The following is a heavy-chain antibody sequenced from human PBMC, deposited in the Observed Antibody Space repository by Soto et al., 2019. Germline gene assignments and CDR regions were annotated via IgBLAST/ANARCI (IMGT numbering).Heavy chain of an antibody. CDR3: ARYGSGSYYPTTFDY. Sequence: SETLSLTCTVSGGSISSYDWSWIRQPPGKGLEWIGYIYYSGSTYYNPSLKSRVTISVDTSKNQFSLKLSSVTAADTAVYYCARYGSGSYYPTTFDYWGQGTLVTVSS. J-gene: IGHJ4*02. CDR1: GGSISSYD. D-gene: IGHD3-10*01. V-gene: IGHV4-59*12. CDR2: IYYSGST.